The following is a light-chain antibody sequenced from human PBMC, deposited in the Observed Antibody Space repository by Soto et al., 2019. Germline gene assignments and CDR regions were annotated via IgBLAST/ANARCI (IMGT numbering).Light chain of an antibody. CDR2: DVS. Sequence: QSVLTQPASVSGSPGQSITISCTGTSSDVGGYNYVSWYQQLPGKAPKLMIYDVSDRPSGVSNRFSGSKSGNPASLTISGLQAEDEADYYCSSYTSSSLYVFGTGTKVTVL. J-gene: IGLJ1*01. V-gene: IGLV2-14*01. CDR3: SSYTSSSLYV. CDR1: SSDVGGYNY.